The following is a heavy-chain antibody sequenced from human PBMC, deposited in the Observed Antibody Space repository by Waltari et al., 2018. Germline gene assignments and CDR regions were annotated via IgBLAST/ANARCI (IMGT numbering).Heavy chain of an antibody. CDR3: ARVKAIPASAFGPNFDAFDV. Sequence: EVQLVESGGRLVQPGGPLRLSCAASGFNFNKYNMIWVRQAPGKGLEWLSYISTSSSTIFYADSVKGRFTISRDNAKNSLYLQVNSLRVEDTALYYCARVKAIPASAFGPNFDAFDVWGRGTKVTVSS. V-gene: IGHV3-48*04. CDR2: ISTSSSTI. J-gene: IGHJ3*01. CDR1: GFNFNKYN. D-gene: IGHD2-2*01.